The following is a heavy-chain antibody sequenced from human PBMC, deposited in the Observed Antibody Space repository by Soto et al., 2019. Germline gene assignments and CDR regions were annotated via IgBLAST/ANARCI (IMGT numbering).Heavy chain of an antibody. J-gene: IGHJ3*01. CDR2: IYSDGTST. Sequence: EVQLVESGGGLVQPGASLRLSCAASGFTFDYYWMHWVRQAPGKGLVWVSRIYSDGTSTTYADSVKGRFTISRDNAKNTVSLQMNRLRADDTAVYYCARGDRGAFDLWGQGTVVTVSS. D-gene: IGHD1-26*01. CDR1: GFTFDYYW. CDR3: ARGDRGAFDL. V-gene: IGHV3-74*01.